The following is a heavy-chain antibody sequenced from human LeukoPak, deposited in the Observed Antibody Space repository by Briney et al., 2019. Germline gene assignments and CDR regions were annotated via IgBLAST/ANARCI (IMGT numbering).Heavy chain of an antibody. Sequence: SETLSLTCTVSGGSISSHYWSWIRQPPGKGLEWIGYIYYSGSTSYNPSLKSRVTISVDTSKNQFSLKLSSVTAADTAVYYCARYSGWFDPWGQGTLVTVSS. J-gene: IGHJ5*02. D-gene: IGHD6-13*01. CDR1: GGSISSHY. V-gene: IGHV4-59*11. CDR3: ARYSGWFDP. CDR2: IYYSGST.